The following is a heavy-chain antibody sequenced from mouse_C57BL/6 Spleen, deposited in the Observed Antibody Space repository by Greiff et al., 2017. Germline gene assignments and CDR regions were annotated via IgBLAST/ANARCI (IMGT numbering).Heavy chain of an antibody. J-gene: IGHJ4*01. CDR1: GFNIKDDY. Sequence: VQLQQSGAELVRPGASVKLSCTASGFNIKDDYMHWVKQRPGQGLEGIGLIDPENGDTEYASKIQGKATITADTSSNTAYLQLSSLTSEDTAVYYCTRAQAGAMDYWGQGTSVTVSS. CDR2: IDPENGDT. V-gene: IGHV14-4*01. CDR3: TRAQAGAMDY. D-gene: IGHD3-2*02.